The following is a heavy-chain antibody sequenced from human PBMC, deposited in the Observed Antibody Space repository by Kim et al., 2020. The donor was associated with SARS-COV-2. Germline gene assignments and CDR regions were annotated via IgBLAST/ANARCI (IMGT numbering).Heavy chain of an antibody. D-gene: IGHD2-2*01. V-gene: IGHV4-39*01. Sequence: SETLSLTCTLFGGSISSSSYYWGWIRQPPGKGLEWIGSIYYSGSTYYNPSLESRVTTSVDTSKNQFSLKLSSVTAADTAVYYCGLGNCSSTSCHSYYAMDVWGQGTTVTVSS. CDR2: IYYSGST. CDR3: GLGNCSSTSCHSYYAMDV. J-gene: IGHJ6*02. CDR1: GGSISSSSYY.